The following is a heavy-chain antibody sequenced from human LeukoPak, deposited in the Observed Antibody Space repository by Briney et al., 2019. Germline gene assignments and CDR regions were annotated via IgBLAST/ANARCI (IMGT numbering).Heavy chain of an antibody. CDR2: INHSGST. D-gene: IGHD1-26*01. CDR3: AREGAIYYYYYGMDV. CDR1: GGSFSGYS. J-gene: IGHJ6*02. V-gene: IGHV4-34*01. Sequence: PSETLSLTCAVYGGSFSGYSWSWIRQPPGKGLEWIGEINHSGSTNYNPSLKSRVTISVDTSKNQFSLKLSSVTAADTAVYYCAREGAIYYYYYGMDVWGQGTTVTVSS.